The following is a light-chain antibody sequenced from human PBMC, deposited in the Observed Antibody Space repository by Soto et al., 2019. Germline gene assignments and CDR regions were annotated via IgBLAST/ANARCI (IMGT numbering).Light chain of an antibody. CDR1: QSVDNN. J-gene: IGKJ5*01. CDR2: GAS. CDR3: QQYGSSAPIT. V-gene: IGKV3-20*01. Sequence: VLTQSPATLSVSPGERATLSCRASQSVDNNLAWYQQKPGQAPRLLIYGASIRATGIPDRFSGSGSETDFTLTISRLEPEDFALYYCQQYGSSAPITFGQGTRLEIK.